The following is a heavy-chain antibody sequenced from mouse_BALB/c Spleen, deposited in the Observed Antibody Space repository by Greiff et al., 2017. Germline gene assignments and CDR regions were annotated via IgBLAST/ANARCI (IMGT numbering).Heavy chain of an antibody. V-gene: IGHV1S22*01. Sequence: LQQPGSELVRPGASVKLSCKASGYTFTSYWMHWVKQRPGQGLEWIGNIYPGSGSTNYDEKFKSKATLTVDTSSSTAYMQLSSLTSEDSAVYYCTRHYYGYYFDYWGQGTTLTVSS. CDR1: GYTFTSYW. CDR3: TRHYYGYYFDY. J-gene: IGHJ2*01. CDR2: IYPGSGST. D-gene: IGHD1-1*01.